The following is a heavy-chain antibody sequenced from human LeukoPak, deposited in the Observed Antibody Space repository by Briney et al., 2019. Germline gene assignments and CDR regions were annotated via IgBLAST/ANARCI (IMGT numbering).Heavy chain of an antibody. CDR2: FSHSGFP. Sequence: PSETLSLTCAIYGGSFSGYSWTWIRQPPGKGLEWIGEFSHSGFPVYNPSLKSAVIISVDTSKNQFSLKLTSVTAADTAVYFCARLYSSAWFGRYFDSWGQGTLVTVSS. V-gene: IGHV4-34*01. CDR1: GGSFSGYS. J-gene: IGHJ4*02. D-gene: IGHD6-19*01. CDR3: ARLYSSAWFGRYFDS.